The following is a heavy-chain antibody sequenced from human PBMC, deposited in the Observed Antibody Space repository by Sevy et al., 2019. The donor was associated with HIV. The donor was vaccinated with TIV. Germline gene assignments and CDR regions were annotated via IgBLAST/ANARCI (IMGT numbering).Heavy chain of an antibody. CDR3: ARVDYYDSSGYYEGPFDY. D-gene: IGHD3-22*01. J-gene: IGHJ4*02. CDR1: GFSLSTSGMC. V-gene: IGHV2-70*11. CDR2: IDWDDDK. Sequence: SGPTLGKPTQTLTLTCTFSGFSLSTSGMCVSWIRQPPGKALEWLARIDWDDDKYYSTSLKTRLTISKDTSKNQVVLTMTNMDPVDTATYYCARVDYYDSSGYYEGPFDYWGQGTLVTVSS.